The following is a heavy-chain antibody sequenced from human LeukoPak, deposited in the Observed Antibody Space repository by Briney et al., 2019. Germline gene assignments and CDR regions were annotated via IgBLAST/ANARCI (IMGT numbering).Heavy chain of an antibody. D-gene: IGHD3-9*01. CDR1: GFTFSRYA. CDR3: VKSAGFDWLSPLDAFDI. Sequence: GGSLRLSCSASGFTFSRYAMHWVRQAPGRGLEYVSAISSSGESTYYADSVKGRFTISRDNSKDTLYLQMSSLRAEDTTVYYCVKSAGFDWLSPLDAFDIWGQGTMVTVSS. J-gene: IGHJ3*02. V-gene: IGHV3-64D*06. CDR2: ISSSGEST.